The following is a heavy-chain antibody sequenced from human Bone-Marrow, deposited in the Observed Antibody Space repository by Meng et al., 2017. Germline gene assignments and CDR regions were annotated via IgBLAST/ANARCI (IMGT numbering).Heavy chain of an antibody. CDR2: IITDGSST. CDR1: VFTFSSYW. D-gene: IGHD2-15*01. Sequence: GGSLRLSCAASVFTFSSYWMHWVRHSPEKGLLWVSRIITDGSSTIYADSVKGRFTISRDNAKNTLYLQMNRLRVEDTAVYYCVRLRGYCRDGTCPYDYWGQGALVTVSS. CDR3: VRLRGYCRDGTCPYDY. J-gene: IGHJ4*02. V-gene: IGHV3-74*01.